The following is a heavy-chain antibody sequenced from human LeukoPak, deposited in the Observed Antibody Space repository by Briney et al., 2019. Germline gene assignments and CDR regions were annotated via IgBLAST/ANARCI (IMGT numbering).Heavy chain of an antibody. V-gene: IGHV1-8*03. CDR2: MNPNSGNT. J-gene: IGHJ3*02. Sequence: VASVKVSCKASGYTFTSYDINWVRQASGQGLEWMGWMNPNSGNTGYAQKFQGRVTITRNTSISTAYMELSSLRSEDTAVYYCASGIAAAWGAFDIWGQGTMVTVSS. D-gene: IGHD6-13*01. CDR3: ASGIAAAWGAFDI. CDR1: GYTFTSYD.